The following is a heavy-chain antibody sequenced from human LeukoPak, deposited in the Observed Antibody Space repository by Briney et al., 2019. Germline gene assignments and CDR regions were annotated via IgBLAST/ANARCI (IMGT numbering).Heavy chain of an antibody. D-gene: IGHD6-19*01. CDR1: GFTFSSYS. Sequence: HPGGSLRLSCAASGFTFSSYSMNWVRQAPGKGLEWVSYISSSSSTIYYADSVKGRFTISRDNAKNSLYLQMNSLRAEDTAVYYCARVGPHSSGWTGDRGPKPYYYYYMDVWGKGTTVTVSS. V-gene: IGHV3-48*04. CDR3: ARVGPHSSGWTGDRGPKPYYYYYMDV. CDR2: ISSSSSTI. J-gene: IGHJ6*03.